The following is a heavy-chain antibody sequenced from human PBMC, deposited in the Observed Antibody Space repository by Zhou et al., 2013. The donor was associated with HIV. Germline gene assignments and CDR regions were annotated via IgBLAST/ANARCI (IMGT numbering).Heavy chain of an antibody. V-gene: IGHV1-69*04. CDR1: GGTFSSYA. D-gene: IGHD7-27*01. CDR2: IIPILGIA. CDR3: ARGELTGDLGDAFDI. Sequence: QVQLVQSGAEVKKPGSSVKVSCKASGGTFSSYAISWVRQAPGQGLEWMGRIIPILGIANYAQKFQGRVTITADKSTSTAYMELSSLRSEDTAVYYCARGELTGDLGDAFDIWAKGQWSPSLQ. J-gene: IGHJ3*02.